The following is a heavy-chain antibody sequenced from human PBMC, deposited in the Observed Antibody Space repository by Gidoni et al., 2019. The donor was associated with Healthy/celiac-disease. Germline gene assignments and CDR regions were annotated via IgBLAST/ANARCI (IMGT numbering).Heavy chain of an antibody. Sequence: QLQLQESGPGLVKPSETLSLTCTFSGGSISSSSYYWGWIRQPPGKGLEWIGSIYYSGSTYYNPSLKSRVTISVDTSKNQFSLKLSSVTAADTAVYYCASINYYDSSGYGRLDAFDIWGQGTMVTVSS. V-gene: IGHV4-39*01. CDR1: GGSISSSSYY. CDR2: IYYSGST. CDR3: ASINYYDSSGYGRLDAFDI. D-gene: IGHD3-22*01. J-gene: IGHJ3*02.